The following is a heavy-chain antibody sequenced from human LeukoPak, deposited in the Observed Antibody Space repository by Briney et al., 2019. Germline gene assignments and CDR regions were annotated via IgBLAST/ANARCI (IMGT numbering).Heavy chain of an antibody. J-gene: IGHJ4*02. V-gene: IGHV1-69*05. CDR3: ARGKSGYDYGLDH. CDR2: LIPVFGTT. CDR1: GGTFSSHA. D-gene: IGHD5-12*01. Sequence: SVKVSCKASGGTFSSHAISWVRQAPGQGLEWVGGLIPVFGTTNYAEKYQGSVTITTDESTRTSYMELRSLKSVDTAVYYCARGKSGYDYGLDHWGQGILVIVSS.